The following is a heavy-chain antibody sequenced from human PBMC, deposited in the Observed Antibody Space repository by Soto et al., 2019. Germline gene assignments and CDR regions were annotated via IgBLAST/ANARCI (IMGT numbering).Heavy chain of an antibody. CDR1: GGSISSGDYY. CDR2: IYYSGST. Sequence: PSETLSLTCTVSGGSISSGDYYWSWIRQPPGKGLECIGYIYYSGSTYYNPSLKSRVTISVDTSKNQFSLKLSSVTAADTAVYYCARERIVVVPAAIIYYYYGMDVWGQGTTVTVSS. D-gene: IGHD2-2*02. V-gene: IGHV4-30-4*01. CDR3: ARERIVVVPAAIIYYYYGMDV. J-gene: IGHJ6*02.